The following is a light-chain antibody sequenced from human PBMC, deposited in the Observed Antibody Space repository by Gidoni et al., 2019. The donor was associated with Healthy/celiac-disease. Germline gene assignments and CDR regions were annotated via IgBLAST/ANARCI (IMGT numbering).Light chain of an antibody. V-gene: IGLV3-21*04. J-gene: IGLJ2*01. CDR1: NIGSKS. CDR3: QVWDSSSASGV. CDR2: YDS. Sequence: SYVLTQPPSVSVAPGKTARITCGGNNIGSKSVHWYQQKPGQAPVLVIYYDSDRPSGIPERFSGSNSGNTATLTISRVEAGDEADYYCQVWDSSSASGVFGGGTKLTVX.